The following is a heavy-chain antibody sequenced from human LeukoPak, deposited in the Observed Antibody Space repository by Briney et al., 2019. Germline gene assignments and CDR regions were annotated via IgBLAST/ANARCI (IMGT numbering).Heavy chain of an antibody. Sequence: PSETLSLTCTVSGGSISSGDHFWSWIRQHPGKGLEWIGYIYYSGTTYYNPSLKSRVTISVDTSKNHFSLKPTSVTAADTAVYYCTRDVPRSAGYPDNWGQGTLVTVSS. CDR1: GGSISSGDHF. CDR2: IYYSGTT. D-gene: IGHD2-15*01. J-gene: IGHJ4*02. V-gene: IGHV4-31*03. CDR3: TRDVPRSAGYPDN.